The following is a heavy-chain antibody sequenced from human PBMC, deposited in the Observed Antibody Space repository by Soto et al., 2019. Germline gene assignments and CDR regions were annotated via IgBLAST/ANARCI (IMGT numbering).Heavy chain of an antibody. Sequence: EVQLLESGGGLVQPGGSLRLSCAASGFTFSNYAMSWVRQAPGKGLEWVSAISSSGDGPNYADSVKGRFTVSRDNSKNTMYLQMNSLRVEDTAIYYCARNTIPHPHYFGQGTLVTGSS. J-gene: IGHJ4*02. CDR2: ISSSGDGP. CDR1: GFTFSNYA. CDR3: ARNTIPHPHY. D-gene: IGHD1-1*01. V-gene: IGHV3-23*01.